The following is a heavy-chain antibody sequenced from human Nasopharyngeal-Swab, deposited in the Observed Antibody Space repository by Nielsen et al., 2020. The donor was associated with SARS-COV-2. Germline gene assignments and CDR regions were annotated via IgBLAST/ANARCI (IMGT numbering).Heavy chain of an antibody. V-gene: IGHV4-34*01. D-gene: IGHD5-12*01. CDR1: GGSFSGYY. CDR3: ARRGYSGYDRGDGMDV. CDR2: INHIGST. Sequence: SQTLSLTCAVYGGSFSGYYWSWIRQPPGKGLEWIGEINHIGSTNYNPSLKSLVTISVDTSKNQFSLKLSSVTAADTAVYYCARRGYSGYDRGDGMDVWGQGTTVTVSS. J-gene: IGHJ6*02.